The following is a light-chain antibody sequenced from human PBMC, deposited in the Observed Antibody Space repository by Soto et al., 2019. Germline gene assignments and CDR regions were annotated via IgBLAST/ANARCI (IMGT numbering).Light chain of an antibody. Sequence: QSALTQPRSVSGSPGQSVTISCTGTSSDVGGYNYVSWYQQHPGKAPKLMIYDVTKRPSGVPDRFSGSKSGNTASLTISGLQAADEADYYCCSYTGSSTGRVLFGGGTQLTVL. CDR1: SSDVGGYNY. CDR3: CSYTGSSTGRVL. CDR2: DVT. J-gene: IGLJ7*01. V-gene: IGLV2-11*01.